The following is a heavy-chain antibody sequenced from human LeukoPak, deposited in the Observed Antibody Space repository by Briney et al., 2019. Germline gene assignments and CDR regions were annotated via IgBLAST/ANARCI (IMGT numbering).Heavy chain of an antibody. D-gene: IGHD2-21*01. J-gene: IGHJ1*01. CDR3: ARGRVSRPTAEYFQH. Sequence: GGSLRLSCAASGFTFSSYGMHWVRQAPCKGLEWVAFIRYDGSNKYYADSVKGRFTISRDNSKNTLYLQMNSLRSEDTAVYYCARGRVSRPTAEYFQHWGQGTLVTVSS. V-gene: IGHV3-30*02. CDR2: IRYDGSNK. CDR1: GFTFSSYG.